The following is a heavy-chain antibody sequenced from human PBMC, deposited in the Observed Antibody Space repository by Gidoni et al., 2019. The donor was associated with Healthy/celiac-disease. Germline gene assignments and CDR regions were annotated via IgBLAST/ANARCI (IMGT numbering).Heavy chain of an antibody. CDR2: IYYSGST. J-gene: IGHJ2*01. Sequence: QAQLQESGPGLVKPSETLSLTCTVPGGSISRYYWSWIRQPPGKGLEWIGYIYYSGSTNYNPSLKSRVTISVDTSKNQFSLKLSSVTAADTAVYYCAREKYSSSWSRTNYWYFDLWGRGTLVTVSS. CDR3: AREKYSSSWSRTNYWYFDL. D-gene: IGHD6-13*01. V-gene: IGHV4-59*01. CDR1: GGSISRYY.